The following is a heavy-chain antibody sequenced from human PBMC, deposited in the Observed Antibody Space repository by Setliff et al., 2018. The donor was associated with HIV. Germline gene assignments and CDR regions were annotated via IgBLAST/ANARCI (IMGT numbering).Heavy chain of an antibody. CDR2: MCYSGST. V-gene: IGHV4-39*07. J-gene: IGHJ4*02. Sequence: LSLTCTVTGGSISSSSYYWGWIRQPPGKGLEWFGSMCYSGSTYYSPSLKSRVTMSVDTSKNQFSLKLSSVTAADTAVYYCARVKSGSLGGYVVYWGQGTLVTVSS. CDR3: ARVKSGSLGGYVVY. D-gene: IGHD3-10*01. CDR1: GGSISSSSYY.